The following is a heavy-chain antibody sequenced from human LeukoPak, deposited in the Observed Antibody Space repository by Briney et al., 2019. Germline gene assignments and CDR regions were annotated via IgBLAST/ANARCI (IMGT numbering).Heavy chain of an antibody. CDR2: IYYSGGT. Sequence: SETLSLTCSVSGGSMSNYYWSWIRQPPGKGLEWIGYIYYSGGTNYNPSLKSRVTISVDTSKNQFSLKLSSVTAADTAVYYCARKNVGYRSGQLDYWGQGTLVTVSS. CDR3: ARKNVGYRSGQLDY. CDR1: GGSMSNYY. J-gene: IGHJ4*02. D-gene: IGHD6-19*01. V-gene: IGHV4-59*01.